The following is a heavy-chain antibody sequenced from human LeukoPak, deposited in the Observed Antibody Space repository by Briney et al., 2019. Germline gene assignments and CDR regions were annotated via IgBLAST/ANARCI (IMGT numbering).Heavy chain of an antibody. CDR2: ISAYNGNT. D-gene: IGHD3-22*01. CDR3: TRVGVVVMYFDY. V-gene: IGHV1-18*01. CDR1: GGTFNIYA. Sequence: ASVNVSYKASGGTFNIYAISWVRQAPGEGREGMGWISAYNGNTNYAQKLQGRVTMTTDTSTSTAYMELRSLRSDDTAVYYCTRVGVVVMYFDYWGQGTLVTVSS. J-gene: IGHJ4*02.